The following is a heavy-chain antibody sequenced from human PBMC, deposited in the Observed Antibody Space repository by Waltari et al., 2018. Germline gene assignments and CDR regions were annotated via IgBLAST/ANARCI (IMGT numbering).Heavy chain of an antibody. CDR3: VQGFGEIFLFHH. Sequence: QVQLQESGPGLVKPSETLSLTCAVSGYSISSGYYWGWIRQPPGKGLEWIGSFYHSGSTYYNSSLQSRVTLSVDTSKNHFSLKLTSVTAADTAVYYCVQGFGEIFLFHHWGQGTLVTVSS. CDR2: FYHSGST. D-gene: IGHD3-10*01. CDR1: GYSISSGYY. J-gene: IGHJ1*01. V-gene: IGHV4-38-2*01.